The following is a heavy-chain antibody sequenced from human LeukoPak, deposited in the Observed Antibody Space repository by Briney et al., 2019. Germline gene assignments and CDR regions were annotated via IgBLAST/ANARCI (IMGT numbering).Heavy chain of an antibody. CDR1: GFAFSSYA. J-gene: IGHJ4*02. V-gene: IGHV3-30*04. CDR2: ISYDGSNK. Sequence: PGRSLRLSCAASGFAFSSYAMHWVRQAPGKGLEWVAVISYDGSNKYYADSVKGRFTISRDNSKNTLYLQMNSLRAEDTAVYYCARLSQVGATYWGQGTLVTVSS. D-gene: IGHD1-26*01. CDR3: ARLSQVGATY.